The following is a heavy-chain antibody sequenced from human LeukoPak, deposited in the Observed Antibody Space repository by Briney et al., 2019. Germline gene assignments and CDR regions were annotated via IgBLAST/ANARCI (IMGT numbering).Heavy chain of an antibody. CDR3: AKADYYDSNTYRAQFFQH. Sequence: GGSLRLSCAASGFMFSSYGINWVRQAPGKGLEWVSYISVSSTYIHYADSVKGRFTISRDNSKNTLYLQMNSLRAEDTAVYYCAKADYYDSNTYRAQFFQHWGQGTLVTVSS. CDR1: GFMFSSYG. CDR2: ISVSSTYI. J-gene: IGHJ1*01. D-gene: IGHD3-22*01. V-gene: IGHV3-21*04.